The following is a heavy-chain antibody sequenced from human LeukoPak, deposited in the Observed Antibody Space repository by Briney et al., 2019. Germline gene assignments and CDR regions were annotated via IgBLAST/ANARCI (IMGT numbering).Heavy chain of an antibody. Sequence: SETLSLTCAVYGGSFSGYYWSWIRQPPGKGLEWIGEIDDRGSINYNPSLKSRVTISVDTSKNQFSLKLSSVIAADTAVYFCARGPPTDYYDSSGFYYVFDYWGQGTLVTVSP. CDR1: GGSFSGYY. CDR3: ARGPPTDYYDSSGFYYVFDY. V-gene: IGHV4-34*01. CDR2: IDDRGSI. D-gene: IGHD3-22*01. J-gene: IGHJ4*02.